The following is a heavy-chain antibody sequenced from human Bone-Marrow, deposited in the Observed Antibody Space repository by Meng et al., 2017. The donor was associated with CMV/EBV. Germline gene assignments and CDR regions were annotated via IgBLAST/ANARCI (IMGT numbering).Heavy chain of an antibody. J-gene: IGHJ6*02. CDR2: IRYDGSNK. Sequence: GESLKISCAASGFTFSSYGVHWVRQAPGKGLEWVAFIRYDGSNKYYADSVKGRFTISRDNSKNTLYLQMNSLRAEDTAVYYCAKDMKRITIFGVVITKYYYYYGMDVWGQGTTVTVSS. V-gene: IGHV3-30*02. CDR3: AKDMKRITIFGVVITKYYYYYGMDV. D-gene: IGHD3-3*01. CDR1: GFTFSSYG.